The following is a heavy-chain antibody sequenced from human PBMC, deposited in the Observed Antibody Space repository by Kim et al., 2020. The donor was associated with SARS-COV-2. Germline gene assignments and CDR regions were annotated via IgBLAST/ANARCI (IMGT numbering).Heavy chain of an antibody. D-gene: IGHD4-4*01. CDR3: ARGGPGGVTTIDY. V-gene: IGHV4-59*01. CDR2: IYYSGFT. J-gene: IGHJ4*02. CDR1: GGSISSYY. Sequence: SETLSLTCTVSGGSISSYYWSWIRQSPGKGLEWIGYIYYSGFTNYSPSLKSRVTISVDTSWNQFSLKLSSVTAADTAVYYCARGGPGGVTTIDYWGQGTL.